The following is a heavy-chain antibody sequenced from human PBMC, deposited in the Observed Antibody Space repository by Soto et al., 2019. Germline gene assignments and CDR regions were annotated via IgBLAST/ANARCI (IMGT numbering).Heavy chain of an antibody. Sequence: EVQLVESGGGLIQPGGSLRLSCAASGFTFSSHWMHWVRQPPGKGLVWVSRINPDGSATSHADSVKARFTISRANTKNTLYLQMNSLRAEDTAVYYCAMSFSGYDDYWGQGTLVTVSS. D-gene: IGHD5-12*01. CDR3: AMSFSGYDDY. V-gene: IGHV3-74*01. CDR2: INPDGSAT. CDR1: GFTFSSHW. J-gene: IGHJ4*02.